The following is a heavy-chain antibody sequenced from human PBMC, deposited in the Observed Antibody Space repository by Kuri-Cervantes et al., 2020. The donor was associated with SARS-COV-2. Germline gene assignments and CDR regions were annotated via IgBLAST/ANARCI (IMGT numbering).Heavy chain of an antibody. CDR3: AREGSGYYYGMDV. CDR1: GFTFRSYG. J-gene: IGHJ6*02. Sequence: GESLKISCAASGFTFRSYGMHWVRQAPGKGLEWVAFIRYDGSNKYYADSVKGRFTISRDNSKNTLYLQMNSLRAEDTAVYYCAREGSGYYYGMDVWGQGTTVTVSS. CDR2: IRYDGSNK. V-gene: IGHV3-30*02.